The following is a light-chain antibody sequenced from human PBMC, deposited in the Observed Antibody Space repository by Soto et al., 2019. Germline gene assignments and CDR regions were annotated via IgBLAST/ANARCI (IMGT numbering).Light chain of an antibody. CDR3: QKRQYWPPIT. J-gene: IGKJ5*01. CDR2: DAS. Sequence: EIVLTQSPGTLSLSPGERATLSCRASQSISSYLAWYQQKPGQAPRLLIYDASNRAAGIPARFSGSGSGTDFTLTISRLEPEDFAIYYCQKRQYWPPITFGQGTRLEIK. CDR1: QSISSY. V-gene: IGKV3-11*01.